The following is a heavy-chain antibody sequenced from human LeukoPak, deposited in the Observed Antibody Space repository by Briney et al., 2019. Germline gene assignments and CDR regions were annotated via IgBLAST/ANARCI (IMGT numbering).Heavy chain of an antibody. CDR2: INHSGST. D-gene: IGHD3-22*01. J-gene: IGHJ3*02. CDR3: ARGLMYSDSSGYYYFGAFDI. Sequence: SETLSLTWAVYGGSFSTYYWNWIRQPPGKGLEWIGEINHSGSTNYNPSLKSRVTISVDTSKNQFSLKLSSVTAADTAVYYCARGLMYSDSSGYYYFGAFDIWGQGTMVTVSS. V-gene: IGHV4-34*01. CDR1: GGSFSTYY.